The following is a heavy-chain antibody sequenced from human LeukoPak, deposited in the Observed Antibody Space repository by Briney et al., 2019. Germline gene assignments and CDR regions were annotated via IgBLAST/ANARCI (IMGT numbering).Heavy chain of an antibody. Sequence: SETLSLTCTVSGGSISSSSYYWGWIRQPPGKGLEWIGSIYYSGSTYYNPSLKSRVTISVDTSKNQFSLKLSSVTAADTAVYYCARVYYDILTGGFYFDYWGQGTLVTVSS. V-gene: IGHV4-39*07. CDR3: ARVYYDILTGGFYFDY. D-gene: IGHD3-9*01. CDR1: GGSISSSSYY. J-gene: IGHJ4*02. CDR2: IYYSGST.